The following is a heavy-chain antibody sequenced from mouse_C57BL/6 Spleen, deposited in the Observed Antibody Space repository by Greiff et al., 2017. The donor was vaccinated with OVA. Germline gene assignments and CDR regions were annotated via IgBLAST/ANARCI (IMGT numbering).Heavy chain of an antibody. J-gene: IGHJ4*01. V-gene: IGHV1-69*01. D-gene: IGHD2-5*01. CDR2: IDPSDSYT. CDR1: GYTFTSYW. CDR3: ARRFPYSNYARDY. Sequence: QVQLQQPGAELVMPGASVKLSCKASGYTFTSYWMHWVKQRPGQGLEWIGEIDPSDSYTNYNQKFKGKSTLTVDKSSSTAYMQLSSLTSEDSAVYYCARRFPYSNYARDYWGQGTSVTVSS.